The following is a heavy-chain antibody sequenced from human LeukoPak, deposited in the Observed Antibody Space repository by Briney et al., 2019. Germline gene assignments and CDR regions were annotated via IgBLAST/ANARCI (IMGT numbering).Heavy chain of an antibody. J-gene: IGHJ5*02. CDR2: INPNSGGT. D-gene: IGHD3-22*01. CDR1: GYTFTGYY. Sequence: GASVKVSCKAPGYTFTGYYMHWVRQAPGQGLEWMGWINPNSGGTNYAQKFQGRVTMTRDTSISTAYMELSRLRSDDTAVYYCVRDRGEYYYDSSGYLFDPWGQGTLVTVSS. CDR3: VRDRGEYYYDSSGYLFDP. V-gene: IGHV1-2*02.